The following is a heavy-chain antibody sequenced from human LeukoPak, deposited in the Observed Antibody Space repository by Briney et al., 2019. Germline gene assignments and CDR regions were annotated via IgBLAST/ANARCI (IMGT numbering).Heavy chain of an antibody. CDR1: GFTFSSYV. V-gene: IGHV3-64*01. Sequence: GGSLRLSCAASGFTFSSYVMHWVRQAPGKGLEYVSAISSNGGSTYYVNSVKGRFTISRDNSKNTLYLQMGSLRAEDMAVYYCARGLDYGDYGRYAFDIWGQGTMVTVYS. D-gene: IGHD4-17*01. CDR2: ISSNGGST. J-gene: IGHJ3*02. CDR3: ARGLDYGDYGRYAFDI.